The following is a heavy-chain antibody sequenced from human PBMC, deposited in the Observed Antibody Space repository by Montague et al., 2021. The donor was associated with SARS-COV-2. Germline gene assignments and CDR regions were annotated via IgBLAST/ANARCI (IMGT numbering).Heavy chain of an antibody. J-gene: IGHJ5*02. V-gene: IGHV4-4*02. CDR3: ARDIWEPEVRSRGWFDP. Sequence: SETLSLTCGVSGGSISDNNWWCWVRQSPETGLEWIGEISLGGHTDYNPSLKSRVTISLDKSKNQFSLKLTSVTAADTAVYYCARDIWEPEVRSRGWFDPWGQGILVTVSS. CDR1: GGSISDNNW. CDR2: ISLGGHT. D-gene: IGHD1-26*01.